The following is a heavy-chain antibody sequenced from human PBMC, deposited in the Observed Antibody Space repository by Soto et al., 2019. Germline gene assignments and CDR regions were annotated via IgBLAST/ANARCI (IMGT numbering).Heavy chain of an antibody. V-gene: IGHV1-18*01. J-gene: IGHJ4*02. CDR1: GYTFTSYG. D-gene: IGHD6-13*01. Sequence: QVQLVQSGAAVKKPGASVKVSCKASGYTFTSYGISWVRQAPGQGLEWMGWISAYNGNTNYAQKLQGRLTMTTPTSTGTACMGRGSLRSDDTAVYYCARRNIRAAAGMVDYWGQGTLVTVSS. CDR2: ISAYNGNT. CDR3: ARRNIRAAAGMVDY.